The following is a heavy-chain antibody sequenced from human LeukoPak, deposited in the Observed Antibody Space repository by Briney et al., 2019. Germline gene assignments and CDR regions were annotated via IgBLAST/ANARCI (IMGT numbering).Heavy chain of an antibody. CDR1: GFTFSTYW. D-gene: IGHD3-9*01. J-gene: IGHJ4*02. CDR2: INGDGSST. Sequence: GGSLRLSCAASGFTFSTYWIHWVRQAPGKGLVWVSHINGDGSSTSYADSVKGRFAISRDNAKNTLYLQMNSLRAEDTAVYYCARTMTGAFFDYWGQGALVTVSS. CDR3: ARTMTGAFFDY. V-gene: IGHV3-74*01.